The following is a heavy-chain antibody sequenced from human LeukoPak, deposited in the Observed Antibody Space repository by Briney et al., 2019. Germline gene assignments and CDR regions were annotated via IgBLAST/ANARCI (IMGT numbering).Heavy chain of an antibody. V-gene: IGHV1-2*02. CDR1: GYIFTGYY. Sequence: VASVKVSCKASGYIFTGYYMHWVRQAPGQGLEWMGWINCNNGGTHYAQKFQGRVTMTRDTSISTAYMEVTRLTSDDTAVYYRARGYGDYTLMESWGQGTLVTVSS. CDR2: INCNNGGT. J-gene: IGHJ5*02. D-gene: IGHD4-17*01. CDR3: ARGYGDYTLMES.